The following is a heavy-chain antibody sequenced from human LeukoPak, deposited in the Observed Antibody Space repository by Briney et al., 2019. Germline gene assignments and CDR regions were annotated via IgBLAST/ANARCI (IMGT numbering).Heavy chain of an antibody. V-gene: IGHV1-69*06. Sequence: SVKVSCKASGGTFSSYAISWVRQAPGQGLEWMGGIIPIFGTANYAQKFQGRVTITADKSTSTAYMELSSLRSEDTAVYYCATPTYNWNDLPFDYWGQGTLVTVSS. CDR1: GGTFSSYA. CDR3: ATPTYNWNDLPFDY. D-gene: IGHD1-20*01. J-gene: IGHJ4*02. CDR2: IIPIFGTA.